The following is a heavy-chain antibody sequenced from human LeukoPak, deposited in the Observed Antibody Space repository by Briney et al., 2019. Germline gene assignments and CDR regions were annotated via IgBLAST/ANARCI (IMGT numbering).Heavy chain of an antibody. D-gene: IGHD6-6*01. CDR2: IYYRGST. CDR3: ASGVLNTSSSGLAWFDP. V-gene: IGHV4-59*04. J-gene: IGHJ5*02. CDR1: GSSMNNYY. Sequence: SETLSLTCTVSGSSMNNYYWTWIRQSPGKGLEWIGTIYYRGSTYYNPSLKSRVTISVDTSKNQFSLKLSSVTAADTAVYYCASGVLNTSSSGLAWFDPWGQGTLVTVSS.